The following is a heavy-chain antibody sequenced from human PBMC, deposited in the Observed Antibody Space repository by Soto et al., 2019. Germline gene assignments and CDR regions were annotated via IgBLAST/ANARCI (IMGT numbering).Heavy chain of an antibody. V-gene: IGHV4-59*01. CDR2: VYYSGNT. Sequence: SETLSLTCTVSGGSISPYYWSWIRQPPGKGLEWIGYVYYSGNTNYNPSLESRVTISVDTSRNRFSPNLTSATAADTAVYYCARKGAAASYAHYYMDVWGRGTAVTVSS. CDR3: ARKGAAASYAHYYMDV. CDR1: GGSISPYY. J-gene: IGHJ6*03. D-gene: IGHD6-13*01.